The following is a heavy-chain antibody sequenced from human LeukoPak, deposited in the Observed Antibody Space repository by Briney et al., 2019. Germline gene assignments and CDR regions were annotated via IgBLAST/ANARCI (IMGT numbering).Heavy chain of an antibody. CDR1: GGSISSYY. V-gene: IGHV4-59*01. D-gene: IGHD2-2*02. J-gene: IGHJ5*02. CDR2: IYYSGST. CDR3: ARGYCSSTSCYTNWFDP. Sequence: SETLSLTCTVSGGSISSYYWTWIRQPPGKGLEWIGYIYYSGSTNYNPSLKSRVTISVDTSKTQFSLKLSSVTAADTAVYYCARGYCSSTSCYTNWFDPWGQGILVTVSS.